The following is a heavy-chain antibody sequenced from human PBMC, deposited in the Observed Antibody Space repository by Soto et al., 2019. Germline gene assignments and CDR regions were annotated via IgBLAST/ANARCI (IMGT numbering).Heavy chain of an antibody. CDR3: ARATELRYVEWSVYRGGNYAMGV. CDR1: GYTFSGYD. CDR2: VSPDSGST. D-gene: IGHD3-3*01. Sequence: QVQLVQSGAEVKKPGASVRVSCKASGYTFSGYDINWVRQATGQGLEWMGWVSPDSGSTGYAGIFQGRVTMTWDRSTTTAYMDRSSLTSEDSAVYYCARATELRYVEWSVYRGGNYAMGVWGQVTTVTVSS. J-gene: IGHJ6*02. V-gene: IGHV1-8*01.